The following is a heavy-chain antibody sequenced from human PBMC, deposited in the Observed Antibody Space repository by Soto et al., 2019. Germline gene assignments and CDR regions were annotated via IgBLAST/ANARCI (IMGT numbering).Heavy chain of an antibody. J-gene: IGHJ4*02. CDR3: ARDRNYYDSSGYYYGTFDY. CDR2: IYYSGST. Sequence: SETLSLSCTVSGGSISSYYWSWIRQPPGKGLEWIGYIYYSGSTNYNPSLKSRVPISVDTSKNQFSLKRSSVTAADTAVYYCARDRNYYDSSGYYYGTFDYWGQGTLVTVSS. V-gene: IGHV4-59*01. CDR1: GGSISSYY. D-gene: IGHD3-22*01.